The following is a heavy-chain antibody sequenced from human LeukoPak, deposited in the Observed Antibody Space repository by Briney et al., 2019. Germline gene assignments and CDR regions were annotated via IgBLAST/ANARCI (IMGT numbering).Heavy chain of an antibody. CDR3: AQLPRDSYGSKPTSYYFDY. CDR2: INHSGST. J-gene: IGHJ4*02. V-gene: IGHV4-34*01. CDR1: GGSFSGYY. Sequence: SETLSLTCAVYGGSFSGYYWSWIRQPPGKGLEWIGEINHSGSTNYNPSLKSRVTISVDTSKNQFSLKLSSVTAADTAVYYCAQLPRDSYGSKPTSYYFDYWGQGTLVTVSS. D-gene: IGHD5-18*01.